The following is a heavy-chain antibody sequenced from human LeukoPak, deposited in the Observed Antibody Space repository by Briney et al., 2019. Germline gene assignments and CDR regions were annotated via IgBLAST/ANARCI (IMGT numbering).Heavy chain of an antibody. Sequence: GGSLRLSCAASGFTFSDYYINWIRQAPGKGLEWVSYISSSGSTIYYADSVKGRFTISRDNAKNSLYLQMNSLRAEDTAVYYCARDPYSWAFDYWGQGTLVTVSS. CDR3: ARDPYSWAFDY. D-gene: IGHD5-18*01. J-gene: IGHJ4*02. CDR2: ISSSGSTI. V-gene: IGHV3-11*04. CDR1: GFTFSDYY.